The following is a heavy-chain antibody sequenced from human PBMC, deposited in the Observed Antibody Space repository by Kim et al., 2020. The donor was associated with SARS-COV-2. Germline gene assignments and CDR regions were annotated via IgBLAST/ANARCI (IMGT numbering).Heavy chain of an antibody. CDR1: GFTIYSNY. CDR3: ARSPDSTYCHGDCYVDD. CDR2: IYSGGNT. J-gene: IGHJ4*02. V-gene: IGHV3-66*01. D-gene: IGHD2-21*02. Sequence: GGSLRLSCAASGFTIYSNYMTWVRRAPGKGLEWVSLIYSGGNTNYADSVKGRFTVSRDNSKNTLYLQMNSLKADDTAVYYCARSPDSTYCHGDCYVDDWGRKAMVTVSS.